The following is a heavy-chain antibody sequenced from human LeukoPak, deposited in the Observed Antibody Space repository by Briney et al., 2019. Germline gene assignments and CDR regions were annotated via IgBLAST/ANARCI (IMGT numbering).Heavy chain of an antibody. CDR3: ARDPEFDP. Sequence: GGSLRRSRAASGFTSRSYSMNWFRQAPGKGLELVSSISSISSCRYYADSVKGRFTISRDNAKNSLYLQMNSLRAEDTAVYYCARDPEFDPWGQGTLVTVSS. CDR2: ISSISSCR. CDR1: GFTSRSYS. V-gene: IGHV3-21*01. J-gene: IGHJ5*02.